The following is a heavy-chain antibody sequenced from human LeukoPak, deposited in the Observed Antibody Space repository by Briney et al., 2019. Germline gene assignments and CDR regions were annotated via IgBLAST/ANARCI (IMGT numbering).Heavy chain of an antibody. V-gene: IGHV5-51*01. CDR3: ARVEYSSSSKKAFRHYYYYMDV. CDR1: GYSFTSYW. CDR2: IYPGDSDT. Sequence: GESLKISCKGSGYSFTSYWIGWVRQMPGKGLEWMGIIYPGDSDTRYSPSSQGQVTISADKSISTAYLQWSSLKASDTAMYYCARVEYSSSSKKAFRHYYYYMDVWGKGTTVTVSS. D-gene: IGHD6-6*01. J-gene: IGHJ6*03.